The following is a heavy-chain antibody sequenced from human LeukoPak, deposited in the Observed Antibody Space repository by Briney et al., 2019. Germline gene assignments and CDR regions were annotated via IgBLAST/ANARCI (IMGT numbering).Heavy chain of an antibody. CDR3: ARGREEYCYDSSGHPGGYYFDY. CDR1: GFTFSSYA. CDR2: ISYDGSNK. D-gene: IGHD3-22*01. J-gene: IGHJ4*02. Sequence: GGSLRLSCAASGFTFSSYAMHWVRQAPGKGLEWVAVISYDGSNKYYADSVKGRFTISRDNSKNTLYLQMNSLRAEDTAVYYCARGREEYCYDSSGHPGGYYFDYWGQGTLVTVSS. V-gene: IGHV3-30-3*01.